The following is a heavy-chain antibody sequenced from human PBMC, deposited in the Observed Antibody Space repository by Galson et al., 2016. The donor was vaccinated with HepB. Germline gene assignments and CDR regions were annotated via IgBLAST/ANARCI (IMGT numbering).Heavy chain of an antibody. CDR1: GFTFSSYP. CDR3: AKGEAASSWYAPFDY. D-gene: IGHD6-13*01. V-gene: IGHV3-30*18. Sequence: SLRLSCAASGFTFSSYPMHWVRQAPGKGLEWVAIILFDESHKYYGDSVSGRFTISRDNSKKTLYLQMNSLRADDTAVYYCAKGEAASSWYAPFDYWGQGTLVTVSA. J-gene: IGHJ4*02. CDR2: ILFDESHK.